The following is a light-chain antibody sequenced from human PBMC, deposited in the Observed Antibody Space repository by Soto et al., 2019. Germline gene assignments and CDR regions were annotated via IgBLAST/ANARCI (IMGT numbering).Light chain of an antibody. CDR3: TTWDDTLDGVL. CDR2: RND. J-gene: IGLJ3*02. CDR1: PSSIGSNF. Sequence: QSVLTQPPSASGTPGQRVTIFCSGSPSSIGSNFVYWYQQVPGTAPKLLIYRNDQRPSGVPDRFSGSKSGTSASLAISGLRSEDEADYFCTTWDDTLDGVLFGGGTKLTVL. V-gene: IGLV1-47*01.